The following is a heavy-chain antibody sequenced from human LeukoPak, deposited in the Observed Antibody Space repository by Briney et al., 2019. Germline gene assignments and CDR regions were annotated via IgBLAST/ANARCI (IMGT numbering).Heavy chain of an antibody. CDR3: ASFRSLEWSYYYYGMDV. Sequence: SETLSLTCAVYGGSFSGYYWSWIRQPPGKGLEWIGEINHSGSTNYNPSLKSRVTISVDTSKNQFSLKLSSVTAADTAVYYCASFRSLEWSYYYYGMDVWGQGTTVTVSS. J-gene: IGHJ6*02. D-gene: IGHD3-3*01. V-gene: IGHV4-34*01. CDR2: INHSGST. CDR1: GGSFSGYY.